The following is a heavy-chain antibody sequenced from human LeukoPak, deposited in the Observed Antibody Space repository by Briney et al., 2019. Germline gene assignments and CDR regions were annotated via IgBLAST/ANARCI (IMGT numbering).Heavy chain of an antibody. CDR1: GYTFTSYD. V-gene: IGHV1-8*01. Sequence: ASVKVSCKASGYTFTSYDINWVRQATGQGLEWMCWMNPSSGNTGYAQKFQGRVSMTRDTSISTAYMELSSLRSEDTAVYYCARGPVEAVFGVSTEDWGQGTTVIVSS. J-gene: IGHJ6*02. CDR3: ARGPVEAVFGVSTED. D-gene: IGHD3-10*02. CDR2: MNPSSGNT.